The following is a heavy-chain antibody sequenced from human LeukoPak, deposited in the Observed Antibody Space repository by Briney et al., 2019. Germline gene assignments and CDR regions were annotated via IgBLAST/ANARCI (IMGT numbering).Heavy chain of an antibody. CDR1: GFTFSSYG. CDR2: IRYDGSNK. Sequence: PGGSLRLSCAASGFTFSSYGMHWVRQAPGKGLEWVAFIRYDGSNKYYADSVKGRFTISRDNSKNTLYLQMNSLRAEDTAVYYCAKDPHGSRSYYYYVDVWGKGTTVTVSS. D-gene: IGHD2-15*01. CDR3: AKDPHGSRSYYYYVDV. V-gene: IGHV3-30*02. J-gene: IGHJ6*03.